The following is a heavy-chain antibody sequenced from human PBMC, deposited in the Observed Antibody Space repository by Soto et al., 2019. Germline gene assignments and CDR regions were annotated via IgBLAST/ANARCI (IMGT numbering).Heavy chain of an antibody. CDR1: GGTFSSYA. D-gene: IGHD2-8*01. CDR2: IIPIFGTA. CDR3: ARDEGMVYATEGVLDGMDV. J-gene: IGHJ6*02. Sequence: QVQLVQSGAEVKKPGSSVKVSCKASGGTFSSYAISWVRQAPGQGLEWMGGIIPIFGTANYAQKFQGRVTITADKSTSTAYMELSSLRSEDTAVYYCARDEGMVYATEGVLDGMDVWGQGTTVTVSS. V-gene: IGHV1-69*06.